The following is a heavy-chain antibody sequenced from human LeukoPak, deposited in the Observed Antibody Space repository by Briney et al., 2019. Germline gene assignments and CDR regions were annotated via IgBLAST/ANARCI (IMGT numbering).Heavy chain of an antibody. CDR1: GFTFSSYW. V-gene: IGHV3-7*01. D-gene: IGHD2-2*01. CDR3: ARDAFLGYCSSTSCYQSWFDP. J-gene: IGHJ5*02. CDR2: MKQDGSEK. Sequence: GGSLRLTCAASGFTFSSYWTSWARQAPGKGLEWVANMKQDGSEKYYVDSVKGRFTISRDNAKNSLYLQMNSLRAEDTAVYYCARDAFLGYCSSTSCYQSWFDPWGQGTLVTVSS.